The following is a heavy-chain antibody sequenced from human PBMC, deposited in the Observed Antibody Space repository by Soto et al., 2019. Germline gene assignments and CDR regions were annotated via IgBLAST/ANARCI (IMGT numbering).Heavy chain of an antibody. D-gene: IGHD3-10*01. J-gene: IGHJ6*02. CDR1: GGSFSGYY. Sequence: SETLSLTCAVYGGSFSGYYWSWIRQPPGKGLEWIGEINHSGSTNYNPSLKSRVTISVDTSKNQFSLKLSSVTAADTAVYYCARGKRSNVLLWFGERNPNPLVTTYGMDVWGQGTKVTVSS. V-gene: IGHV4-34*01. CDR3: ARGKRSNVLLWFGERNPNPLVTTYGMDV. CDR2: INHSGST.